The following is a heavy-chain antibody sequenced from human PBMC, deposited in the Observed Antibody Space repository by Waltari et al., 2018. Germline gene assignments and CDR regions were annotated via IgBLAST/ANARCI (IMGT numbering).Heavy chain of an antibody. J-gene: IGHJ2*01. CDR3: AIDVACYYYFDL. CDR1: GFTVSNHS. V-gene: IGHV3-53*01. CDR2: INSGGDT. Sequence: EVQLVESGGGLIQPGGSLGLSCAASGFTVSNHSMSWVRQAPGKGLEWVSVINSGGDTHYADSVKGRFTISRDNSKNTIYLQLNTLRAEDTALYYCAIDVACYYYFDLWGRGTLVTV.